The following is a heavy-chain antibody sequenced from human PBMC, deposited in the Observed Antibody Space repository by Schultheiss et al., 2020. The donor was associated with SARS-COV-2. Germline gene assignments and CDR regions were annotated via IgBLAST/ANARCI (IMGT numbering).Heavy chain of an antibody. Sequence: SVKVSCKASGGTFSSYAISWVRQAPGQGLEWMGRIIPILGIANYAQKFQGRVTITADKSTCTAYMELSSLRSEDTAVYYCARDLEEMATNPFDYWGQGTLVTVSS. CDR3: ARDLEEMATNPFDY. V-gene: IGHV1-69*04. D-gene: IGHD5-24*01. CDR1: GGTFSSYA. CDR2: IIPILGIA. J-gene: IGHJ4*02.